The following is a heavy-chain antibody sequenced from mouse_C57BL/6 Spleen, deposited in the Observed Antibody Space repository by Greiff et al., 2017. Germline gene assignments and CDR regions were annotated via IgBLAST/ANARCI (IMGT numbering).Heavy chain of an antibody. V-gene: IGHV1-53*01. CDR3: AREERGYYFDY. Sequence: GQGLEWIGNINPSNGGTNYNEKFKSKATLTVDKSSSTAYMQLSSLTSEDSAVYYCAREERGYYFDYWGQGTTLTVSS. J-gene: IGHJ2*01. CDR2: INPSNGGT.